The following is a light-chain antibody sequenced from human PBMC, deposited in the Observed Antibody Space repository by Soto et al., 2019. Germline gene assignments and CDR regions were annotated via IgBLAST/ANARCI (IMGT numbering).Light chain of an antibody. V-gene: IGKV3-20*01. CDR2: SAS. CDR3: QQYGSSLA. Sequence: EIVMTQSPATLSVSPGERATLSCRASQSVSSNLAWYQQKPGQAPRLLIYSASRRATGIPARFSGSGSGTDFTLTISRLEPEDFAVYYCQQYGSSLAFGGGTKVDIK. CDR1: QSVSSN. J-gene: IGKJ4*01.